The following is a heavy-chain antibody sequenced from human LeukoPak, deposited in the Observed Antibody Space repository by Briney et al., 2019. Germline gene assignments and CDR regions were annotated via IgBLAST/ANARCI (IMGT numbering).Heavy chain of an antibody. CDR1: GGSFSGNY. J-gene: IGHJ3*02. CDR3: APAAAHDAFDI. Sequence: SETLSLTCAVYGGSFSGNYWSWIRQPPGKGLEWIGEINHSGSTNYNPSLKSRVIISVDTSKNQFSLKLSSVTAADTAVCYCAPAAAHDAFDIWGQGTMVTVSS. CDR2: INHSGST. D-gene: IGHD6-13*01. V-gene: IGHV4-34*01.